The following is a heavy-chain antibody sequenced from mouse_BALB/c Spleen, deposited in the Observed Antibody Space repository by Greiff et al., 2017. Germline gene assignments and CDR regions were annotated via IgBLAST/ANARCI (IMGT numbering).Heavy chain of an antibody. CDR1: GYSITSDYA. CDR3: ARSGWLLPAWFAY. J-gene: IGHJ3*01. Sequence: VQLKESGPGLVKPSQSLSLTCTVTGYSITSDYAWNWIRQFPGNKLEWMGYISYSGSTSYNPSLKSRISITRDTSKNQFFLQLNSVTTEDTATYYCARSGWLLPAWFAYWGQGTLVTVSA. D-gene: IGHD2-3*01. V-gene: IGHV3-2*02. CDR2: ISYSGST.